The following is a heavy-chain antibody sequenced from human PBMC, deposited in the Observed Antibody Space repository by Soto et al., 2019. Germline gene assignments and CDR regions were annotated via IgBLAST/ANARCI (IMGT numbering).Heavy chain of an antibody. J-gene: IGHJ6*02. CDR3: AKEHYDFWSGYYYYGMDV. CDR1: GFTFSSYA. D-gene: IGHD3-3*01. Sequence: EVQLLESGGGLVQPGGSLRLSCAASGFTFSSYAMSWVRQAPGKGLEWVSAISGGGGSTYYADSVKGRFTISRDNSKNTLYLQMNSLRAEDTAVYYCAKEHYDFWSGYYYYGMDVWGQGTTVTVSS. CDR2: ISGGGGST. V-gene: IGHV3-23*01.